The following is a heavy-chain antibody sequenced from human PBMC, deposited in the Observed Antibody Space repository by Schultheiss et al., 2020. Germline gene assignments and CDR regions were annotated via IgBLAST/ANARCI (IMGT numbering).Heavy chain of an antibody. CDR1: GGSFSGHY. V-gene: IGHV4-34*01. CDR3: ARVQGQAAGGWFDP. CDR2: INHSGST. J-gene: IGHJ5*02. D-gene: IGHD3-10*01. Sequence: SETLSLTCAVYGGSFSGHYWSWIRQPPGKGLEWIGEINHSGSTNYNPSLKSRVTISVDTSKNQFSLKLSCLTAADTAVYYCARVQGQAAGGWFDPWGQGTLVTVSS.